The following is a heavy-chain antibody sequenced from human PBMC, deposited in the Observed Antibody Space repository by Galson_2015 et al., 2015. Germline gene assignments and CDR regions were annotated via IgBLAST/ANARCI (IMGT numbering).Heavy chain of an antibody. D-gene: IGHD3/OR15-3a*01. CDR2: IYTSGTT. CDR3: ARDREERIVLFGVVYPGAFDI. CDR1: GFTVSSNY. V-gene: IGHV3-53*01. Sequence: SLRLSCAASGFTVSSNYMNWVRQAPGKGLEWVSVIYTSGTTYYADSVKGRFTISRDNSKNTLYLQMNSLRADDTAVYYCARDREERIVLFGVVYPGAFDIWGQGTMVTVSS. J-gene: IGHJ3*02.